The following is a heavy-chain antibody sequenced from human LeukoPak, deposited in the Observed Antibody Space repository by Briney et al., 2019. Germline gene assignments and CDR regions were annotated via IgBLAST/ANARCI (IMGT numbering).Heavy chain of an antibody. D-gene: IGHD2-2*02. CDR3: ARDMGYCSSTRCYSDAFDI. CDR2: IIPIFVTA. V-gene: IGHV1-69*13. J-gene: IGHJ3*02. CDR1: GGTFSSYA. Sequence: SVKVSCKASGGTFSSYAISWVRQAPGQGLAWMGGIIPIFVTANYAQKFQGRVTITADESTSTAYMELSSLRSEDTAVYYCARDMGYCSSTRCYSDAFDIWGQGTMVTVSS.